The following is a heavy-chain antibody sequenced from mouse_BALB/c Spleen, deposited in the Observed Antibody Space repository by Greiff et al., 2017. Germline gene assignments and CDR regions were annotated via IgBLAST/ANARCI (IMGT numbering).Heavy chain of an antibody. D-gene: IGHD2-4*01. CDR1: GYSITSDYA. CDR2: ISYSGST. V-gene: IGHV3-2*02. CDR3: ASRMITAWFAY. J-gene: IGHJ3*01. Sequence: EVHLVESGPGLVKPSQSLSLTCTVTGYSITSDYAWNWIRQFPGNKLEWMGYISYSGSTSYNPSLKSRISITRDTSKNQFFLQLNSVTTEDTATYYCASRMITAWFAYWGQGTLVTVSA.